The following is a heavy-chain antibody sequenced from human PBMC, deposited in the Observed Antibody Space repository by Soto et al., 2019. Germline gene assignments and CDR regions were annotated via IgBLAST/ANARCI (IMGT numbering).Heavy chain of an antibody. Sequence: QVQLQESGPGPVKPSQTLSLTCTVSGGSISDGAYYWSWIRQPPGKGLEWIGHIYDSGNTYNNPSLKSRLTISVDTSKNHFSLNLNSVTAADTAVYYCASGLSGDKVDQWGQGTLVTVSS. CDR1: GGSISDGAYY. J-gene: IGHJ4*02. V-gene: IGHV4-30-4*01. CDR3: ASGLSGDKVDQ. D-gene: IGHD2-21*01. CDR2: IYDSGNT.